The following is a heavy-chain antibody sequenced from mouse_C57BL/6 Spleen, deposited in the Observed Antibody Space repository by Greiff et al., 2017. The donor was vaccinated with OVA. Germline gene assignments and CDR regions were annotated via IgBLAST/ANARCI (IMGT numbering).Heavy chain of an antibody. D-gene: IGHD1-1*01. CDR1: GYTFTSYW. J-gene: IGHJ4*01. CDR3: ARDYGSSYVNYYAMDY. CDR2: IDPNSGGT. Sequence: QVQLQQPGAELVKPGASVKLSCKASGYTFTSYWMHWVKQRPGRGLEWIGRIDPNSGGTTYNEKFKSKATLTVDKPSSTAYMQLSSLTSEDSAVYYGARDYGSSYVNYYAMDYWGQGTSVTVSS. V-gene: IGHV1-72*01.